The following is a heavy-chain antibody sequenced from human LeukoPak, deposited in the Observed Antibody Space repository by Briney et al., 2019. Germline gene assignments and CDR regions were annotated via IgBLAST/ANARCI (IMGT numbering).Heavy chain of an antibody. CDR2: LSASGST. J-gene: IGHJ5*02. Sequence: SETLSLTCTVSGSSIGSYHWTWIRQPAGKGLEWIGRLSASGSTNFNPSLKSRVTISVDKSKKQFSLKVSSVTAADTAVYYCARDADGAAQFDPWGQGTLVTVSS. CDR1: GSSIGSYH. CDR3: ARDADGAAQFDP. V-gene: IGHV4-4*07. D-gene: IGHD6-13*01.